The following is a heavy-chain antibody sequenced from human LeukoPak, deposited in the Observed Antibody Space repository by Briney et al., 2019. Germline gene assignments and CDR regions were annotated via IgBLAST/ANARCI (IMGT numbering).Heavy chain of an antibody. CDR2: IKSKTDGGTT. D-gene: IGHD6-13*01. V-gene: IGHV3-15*01. CDR3: TLSSSWSSFDY. Sequence: GSLRLSCAASGFTFSSYWMSWVRQAPGKGLEWVGRIKSKTDGGTTDYAAPVKGRFTISRDDSKNTLYLQMNSLKTEDTAVYYCTLSSSWSSFDYWGQGTLVTVSS. CDR1: GFTFSSYW. J-gene: IGHJ4*02.